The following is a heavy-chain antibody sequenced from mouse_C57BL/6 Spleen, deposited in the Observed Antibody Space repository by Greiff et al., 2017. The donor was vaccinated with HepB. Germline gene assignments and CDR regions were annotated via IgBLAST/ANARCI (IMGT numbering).Heavy chain of an antibody. Sequence: DVKLVESGPGLVKPSQSLSLTCSVTGYSITSGYYWNWIRQFPGNKLEWMGYISYDGSNNYNPSLKNRISITRDTSKNQFFLKLNSVTTEDTATYYCASPSIYYEYAWFAYWGQGTLVTVSA. CDR3: ASPSIYYEYAWFAY. CDR1: GYSITSGYY. J-gene: IGHJ3*01. V-gene: IGHV3-6*01. D-gene: IGHD2-4*01. CDR2: ISYDGSN.